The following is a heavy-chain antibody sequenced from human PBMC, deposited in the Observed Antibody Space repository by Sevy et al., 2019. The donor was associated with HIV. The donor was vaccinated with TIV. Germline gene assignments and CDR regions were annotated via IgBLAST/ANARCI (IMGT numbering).Heavy chain of an antibody. CDR1: GFTFSSYG. J-gene: IGHJ6*02. V-gene: IGHV3-30*18. CDR3: AKEMEDYSPFYYYYGMDV. Sequence: GGSLRLSCAASGFTFSSYGMHWVRQAPGKGLEWVAVISYDGCNKYYADSVKGRFTISRDNSKNTLYLQMNSLRAEDTAVYYYAKEMEDYSPFYYYYGMDVWGQGTTVTVSS. D-gene: IGHD4-4*01. CDR2: ISYDGCNK.